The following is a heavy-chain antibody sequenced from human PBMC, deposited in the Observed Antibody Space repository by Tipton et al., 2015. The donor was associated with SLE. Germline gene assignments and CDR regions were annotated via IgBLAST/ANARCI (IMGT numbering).Heavy chain of an antibody. CDR3: ARTSDRALENWFDP. J-gene: IGHJ5*02. D-gene: IGHD1-1*01. Sequence: TLSLTCTFSGGSITSYYWSWIRQPPGKELEWIGYISYSGSTNYNPSLKSRVTISVDTSKNQFSLNLNSVTTTDTAVYYCARTSDRALENWFDPWGQGTLVTVSS. V-gene: IGHV4-59*08. CDR2: ISYSGST. CDR1: GGSITSYY.